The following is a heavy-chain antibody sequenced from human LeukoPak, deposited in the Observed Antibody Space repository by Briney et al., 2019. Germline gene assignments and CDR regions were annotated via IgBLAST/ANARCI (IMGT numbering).Heavy chain of an antibody. J-gene: IGHJ5*02. CDR2: IYHSGST. CDR1: GGSISSGGYS. CDR3: AGTLVRGSVATTRGWSDP. D-gene: IGHD5-12*01. V-gene: IGHV4-30-2*01. Sequence: SQTLSLTCAVSGGSISSGGYSWSWIRQPPGKGLEWIGYIYHSGSTYYNPSLKSRVTISVDRSKNQFSLKLSSVTAADTAVYYCAGTLVRGSVATTRGWSDPWGQGTLVTVPS.